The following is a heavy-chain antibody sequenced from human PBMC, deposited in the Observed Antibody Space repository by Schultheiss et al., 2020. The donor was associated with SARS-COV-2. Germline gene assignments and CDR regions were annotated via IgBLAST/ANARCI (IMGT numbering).Heavy chain of an antibody. CDR1: GGSISSGNW. D-gene: IGHD2-21*02. CDR3: ARGNVVVTHWYFDL. J-gene: IGHJ2*01. Sequence: SETLSLTCAVSGGSISSGNWWTWVRQPPGKGLEWIGSIYHSGSTYYNPPLKSRVTMSVDTSKNQFSLKLSSVTAADTAVYYCARGNVVVTHWYFDLWGRGTLVTVSS. V-gene: IGHV4-4*02. CDR2: IYHSGST.